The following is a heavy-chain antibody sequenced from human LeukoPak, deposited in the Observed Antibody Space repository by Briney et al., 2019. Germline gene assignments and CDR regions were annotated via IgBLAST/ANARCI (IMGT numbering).Heavy chain of an antibody. J-gene: IGHJ4*02. V-gene: IGHV3-30*18. CDR2: IPHDGTNT. Sequence: GKSLRLSCAASEFTFSNSGMHWVHQAPGKGLEWVAAIPHDGTNTYYADSVQGRFTISRDNSKSTLYLEINSLRVADTALYYCAKGRDDYVWGSPPNNWGQGTLVTVSS. CDR3: AKGRDDYVWGSPPNN. CDR1: EFTFSNSG. D-gene: IGHD3-16*01.